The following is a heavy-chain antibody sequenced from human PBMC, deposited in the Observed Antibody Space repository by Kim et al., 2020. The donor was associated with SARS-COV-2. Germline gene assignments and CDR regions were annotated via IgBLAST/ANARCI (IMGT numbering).Heavy chain of an antibody. J-gene: IGHJ4*02. V-gene: IGHV4-4*07. CDR3: ARGRPDYGDIPDY. CDR1: GGSISDYY. Sequence: SETLSLTCTVSGGSISDYYWSWIRQPAGKGLEWIGHIYTSGSTNYNPSLKSRVTMSVDTSKNQFSLKLSSVTAADTAMYYCARGRPDYGDIPDYWGQGTLVTVSS. CDR2: IYTSGST. D-gene: IGHD4-17*01.